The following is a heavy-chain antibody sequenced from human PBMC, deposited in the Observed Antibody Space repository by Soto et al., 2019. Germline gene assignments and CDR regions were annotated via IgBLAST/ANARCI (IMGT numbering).Heavy chain of an antibody. V-gene: IGHV1-24*01. J-gene: IGHJ4*02. CDR2: FDPEDGET. Sequence: CGRKNPGKGLEWMGGFDPEDGETIYAQKFQGRVTMTEDTSTDTAYMELSSLRSEDTAVYYCASTRRYSYPPGPYWGQGTLVTVSS. D-gene: IGHD5-18*01. CDR3: ASTRRYSYPPGPY.